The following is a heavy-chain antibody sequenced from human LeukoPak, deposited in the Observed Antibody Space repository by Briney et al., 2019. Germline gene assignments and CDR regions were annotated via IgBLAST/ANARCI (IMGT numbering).Heavy chain of an antibody. D-gene: IGHD3-16*01. CDR2: IYPGYSDT. CDR1: GYSFTTYW. J-gene: IGHJ3*02. V-gene: IGHV5-51*01. Sequence: ESLKISCKGSGYSFTTYWIGWVRQMPGKGLEWMGIIYPGYSDTRYSPSFQGPVTISADKSISTAYLQWSSLKASDTGMYYCARPTYKSDSNIWGDDAFDIWGQGTMVTVCS. CDR3: ARPTYKSDSNIWGDDAFDI.